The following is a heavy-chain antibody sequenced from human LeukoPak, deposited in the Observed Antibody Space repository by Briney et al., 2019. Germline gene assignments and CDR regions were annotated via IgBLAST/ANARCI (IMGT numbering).Heavy chain of an antibody. CDR3: ARGGLNALEAFDI. J-gene: IGHJ3*02. D-gene: IGHD1-1*01. V-gene: IGHV3-74*01. CDR1: GFSFSSYW. Sequence: GGSLRLSCAASGFSFSSYWMHWVRQAPGKGLVWVSRINGDGSSTRYADSVKGRFTISRDNAKNTLYLQMNSLKAEDTAVYYCARGGLNALEAFDIWGQGTLVTVCS. CDR2: INGDGSST.